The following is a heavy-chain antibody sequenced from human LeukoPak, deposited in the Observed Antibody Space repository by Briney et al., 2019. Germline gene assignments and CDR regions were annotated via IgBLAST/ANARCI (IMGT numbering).Heavy chain of an antibody. Sequence: SVKVSCKASGGTFSSYAISWVRQAPGQGLEWMGGITPIFRTPNYAQKFQGRVTITAVESMSTAYMELSSLRSEDTAVYYCARGWLAETTVVTPYNYWGQGTLVTVSS. V-gene: IGHV1-69*13. CDR1: GGTFSSYA. D-gene: IGHD2-21*02. CDR2: ITPIFRTP. J-gene: IGHJ4*02. CDR3: ARGWLAETTVVTPYNY.